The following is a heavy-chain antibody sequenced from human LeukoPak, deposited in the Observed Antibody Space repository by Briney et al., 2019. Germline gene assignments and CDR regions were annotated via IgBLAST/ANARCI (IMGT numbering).Heavy chain of an antibody. Sequence: QTGGSLRLSCAASGFTFSSYGMPWVRQAPGKGLEWVAVISYDGSNKYYADSVKGRFTISRDNSKNTLYLQMNSLRAEDTAVYYCAKDRWDGAFDIWGQGTMVTVSS. D-gene: IGHD1-26*01. V-gene: IGHV3-30*18. CDR2: ISYDGSNK. J-gene: IGHJ3*02. CDR3: AKDRWDGAFDI. CDR1: GFTFSSYG.